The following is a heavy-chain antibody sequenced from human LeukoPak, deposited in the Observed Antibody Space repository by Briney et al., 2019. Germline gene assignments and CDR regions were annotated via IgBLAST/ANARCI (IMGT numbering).Heavy chain of an antibody. CDR2: ISAYNGNT. CDR3: ARRGYSYGYGYYYHMDV. V-gene: IGHV1-18*01. D-gene: IGHD5-18*01. CDR1: GYTFTSYG. Sequence: RASVKVSCKASGYTFTSYGISWVRQAPGQGLEWMGWISAYNGNTNYAQKLQGRVTMTTDTSTSTAYMELRSLRSDDTAVYYCARRGYSYGYGYYYHMDVWGKGTTVTISS. J-gene: IGHJ6*03.